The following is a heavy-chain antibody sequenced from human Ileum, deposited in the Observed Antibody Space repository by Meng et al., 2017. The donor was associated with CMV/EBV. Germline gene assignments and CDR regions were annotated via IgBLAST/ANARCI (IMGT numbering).Heavy chain of an antibody. CDR1: GFAFSKYA. V-gene: IGHV3-23*01. CDR3: AKERTSALVVDFGS. J-gene: IGHJ4*02. D-gene: IGHD5-12*01. CDR2: ISASGGRT. Sequence: GASLKISCAASGFAFSKYAMAWVRQAPGKRLEWVSSISASGGRTFYADSVKGRFTISRDDSKTTLYLQMNSLRAEDTGVYYCAKERTSALVVDFGSWGQGALVTVSS.